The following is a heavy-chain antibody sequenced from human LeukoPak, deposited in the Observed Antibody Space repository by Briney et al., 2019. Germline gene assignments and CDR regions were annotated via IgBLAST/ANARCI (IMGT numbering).Heavy chain of an antibody. Sequence: ASVKVSCKASGYTFTSYYMHWVRQAPGQGLEWMGIINPSGGSTSYAQKFQGRVTMTRDTSTSTVYMELSSLRSEDTAVYYCATTSDTRVRVRFLEWLLPNASYYYYGMDVWGQGTTVTVSS. D-gene: IGHD3-3*01. J-gene: IGHJ6*02. CDR1: GYTFTSYY. V-gene: IGHV1-46*01. CDR2: INPSGGST. CDR3: ATTSDTRVRVRFLEWLLPNASYYYYGMDV.